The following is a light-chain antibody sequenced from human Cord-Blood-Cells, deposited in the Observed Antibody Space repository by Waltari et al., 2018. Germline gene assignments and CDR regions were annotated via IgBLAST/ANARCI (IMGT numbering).Light chain of an antibody. Sequence: QSALTQPASVSGSPGQSITISCTGTSRDVGGSNYVSWYQQHPGKAPKLKIYDVSNRPSGVSNRFSGSKSGNTASLTISGLQAEDEADYYCSSYTSSSTLAVFGGGTKLTVL. V-gene: IGLV2-14*01. CDR2: DVS. CDR3: SSYTSSSTLAV. CDR1: SRDVGGSNY. J-gene: IGLJ2*01.